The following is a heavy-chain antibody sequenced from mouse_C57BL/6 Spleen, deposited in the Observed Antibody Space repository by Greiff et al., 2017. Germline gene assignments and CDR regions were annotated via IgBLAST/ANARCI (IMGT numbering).Heavy chain of an antibody. CDR1: GYTFTSYW. CDR3: ARKPLYYGASCDY. CDR2: IDPSDSEP. D-gene: IGHD1-1*01. V-gene: IGHV1-52*01. Sequence: VQLQQPGAELVRPGSSVKLSCKASGYTFTSYWLHWVKQRPIPGLERIGNIDPSDSEPHYNQKFKDKATLTVDKSSSPAYMQLSSLTSEDSAVYYCARKPLYYGASCDYWGQGTTLTVSS. J-gene: IGHJ2*01.